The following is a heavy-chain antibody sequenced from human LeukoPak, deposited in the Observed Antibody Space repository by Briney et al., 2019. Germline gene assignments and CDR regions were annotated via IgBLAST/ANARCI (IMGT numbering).Heavy chain of an antibody. CDR2: IYSSGST. Sequence: KPSETLSLTCTVSGGSIISYYWSWIRQPAGRGLEWIGRIYSSGSTNYNPSLTSRVTISLDKSKNQFSLKLSSVSAADTAVYYCARGGSSGPDYWGQGTLVTVSS. V-gene: IGHV4-4*07. CDR1: GGSIISYY. D-gene: IGHD6-19*01. J-gene: IGHJ4*02. CDR3: ARGGSSGPDY.